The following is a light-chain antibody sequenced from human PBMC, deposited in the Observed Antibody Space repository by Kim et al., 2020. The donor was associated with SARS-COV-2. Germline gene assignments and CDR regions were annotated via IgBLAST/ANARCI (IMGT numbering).Light chain of an antibody. CDR1: SGSIASNY. J-gene: IGLJ2*01. V-gene: IGLV6-57*03. Sequence: TLTLSCTRSSGSIASNYVQWYQQRPASAPTTVIYEDNQRPSGVPDRFSGSIDSSSNSASLTISGLKTEDEADYYCQSYDSSNHKVFGGGTQLTVL. CDR2: EDN. CDR3: QSYDSSNHKV.